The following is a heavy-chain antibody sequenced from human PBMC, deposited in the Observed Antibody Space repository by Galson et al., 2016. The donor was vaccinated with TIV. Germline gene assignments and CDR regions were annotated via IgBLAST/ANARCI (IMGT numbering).Heavy chain of an antibody. Sequence: ETLSLTCAVSGVSFGDHYWTWIRQTPGKGLEWIGEVDHSGNTRYNPSLKSRVTISVDSTKNQFSLYLRSVTAADTAVYYCARPASLGYFDWLPPDSWGQGTLVTVSS. CDR1: GVSFGDHY. V-gene: IGHV4-34*01. CDR2: VDHSGNT. J-gene: IGHJ4*02. D-gene: IGHD3-9*01. CDR3: ARPASLGYFDWLPPDS.